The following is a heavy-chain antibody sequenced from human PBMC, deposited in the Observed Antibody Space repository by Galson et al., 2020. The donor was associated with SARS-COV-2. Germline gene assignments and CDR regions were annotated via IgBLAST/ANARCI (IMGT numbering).Heavy chain of an antibody. J-gene: IGHJ5*02. Sequence: KIGESLKISCKGSGYSFTSYWISWVRQMPGKGLEWMGRIDPSDSYTNYSPSFQGHVTISADKSISTAYLQWSSLKASDTAMYYCARTVIATSFWFDPWGQGTLVTVSS. CDR1: GYSFTSYW. D-gene: IGHD2-21*01. CDR2: IDPSDSYT. CDR3: ARTVIATSFWFDP. V-gene: IGHV5-10-1*01.